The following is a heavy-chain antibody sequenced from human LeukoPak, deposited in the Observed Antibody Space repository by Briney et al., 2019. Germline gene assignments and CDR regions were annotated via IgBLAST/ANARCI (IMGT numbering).Heavy chain of an antibody. CDR2: INPSGGST. CDR3: ARAVVPAAPYYYYYMDV. Sequence: GASVKVSCKASGYTFTSYYMHWVRQAPGQGPEWMGIINPSGGSTSYAQKFQGRVTMTRDMSTSTVYMELSSLRSEDTAVYYCARAVVPAAPYYYYYMDVWGKGTTVTVSS. J-gene: IGHJ6*03. CDR1: GYTFTSYY. V-gene: IGHV1-46*01. D-gene: IGHD2-2*01.